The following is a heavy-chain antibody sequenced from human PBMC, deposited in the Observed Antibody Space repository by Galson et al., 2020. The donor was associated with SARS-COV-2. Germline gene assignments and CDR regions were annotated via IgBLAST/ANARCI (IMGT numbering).Heavy chain of an antibody. CDR1: GYSFTSYW. CDR3: ARGVYCSGRSCSTYNWFDP. CDR2: IYPGDSKT. D-gene: IGHD2-15*01. Sequence: GESLKISCKGSGYSFTSYWIAWVRQIPGKGLEWMGIIYPGDSKTRYSPSFQGQVTISADKSMSTAYLQWSSLKASDTAIYFCARGVYCSGRSCSTYNWFDPWGQGTLVTVSS. V-gene: IGHV5-51*01. J-gene: IGHJ5*02.